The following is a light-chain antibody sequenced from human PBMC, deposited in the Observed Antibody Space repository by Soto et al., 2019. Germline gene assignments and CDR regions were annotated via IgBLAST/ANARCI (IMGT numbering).Light chain of an antibody. Sequence: EIVLTQSPATLSLSPGERATLSCRASQSVSNYLAWYQHKPGQAPRLLIYDASRRATGIPGRFSGSGSGTDFTLTISSLEPEDFAVYYCQQRRDWPPKFTFGQGTKLEIK. V-gene: IGKV3-11*01. J-gene: IGKJ2*01. CDR3: QQRRDWPPKFT. CDR1: QSVSNY. CDR2: DAS.